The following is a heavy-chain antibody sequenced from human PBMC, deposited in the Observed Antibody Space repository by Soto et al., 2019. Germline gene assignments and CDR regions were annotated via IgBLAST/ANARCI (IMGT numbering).Heavy chain of an antibody. J-gene: IGHJ5*02. CDR3: AHSLIGYYYDSSGSNWFDP. D-gene: IGHD3-22*01. Sequence: QITLKESGPTLVKPTQTLTLTCTFSGFSLSTSGVGVGWIRQPPGKALEWLALIYWDDDTRYSPSLKSRLTITKDTSKNQLVLTMTNMDPVDTATYYCAHSLIGYYYDSSGSNWFDPWGQGTLVTVSS. CDR2: IYWDDDT. CDR1: GFSLSTSGVG. V-gene: IGHV2-5*02.